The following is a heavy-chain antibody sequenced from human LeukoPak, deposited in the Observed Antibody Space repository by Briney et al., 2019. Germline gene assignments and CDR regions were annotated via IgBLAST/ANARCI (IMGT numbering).Heavy chain of an antibody. D-gene: IGHD2/OR15-2a*01. Sequence: SETLSLTCTVSGGSISSSSYYWGWIRQPPGKGLEWIGSIYYSGSTYYNPSLKSRVTISVDTSKNQFSLKLSSVTAADTAVYYCARVSPLWMDNWFDPWGQGTLVTVSS. CDR2: IYYSGST. V-gene: IGHV4-39*07. CDR1: GGSISSSSYY. J-gene: IGHJ5*02. CDR3: ARVSPLWMDNWFDP.